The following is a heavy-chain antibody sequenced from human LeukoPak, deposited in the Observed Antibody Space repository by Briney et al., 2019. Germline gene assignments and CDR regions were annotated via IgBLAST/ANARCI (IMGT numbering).Heavy chain of an antibody. Sequence: PGGALRLSCAASGFTFSNYGMHWVRPAPGKGLEWVAIISYDGSNKYYADSVKGRFTISRDNSKNTLYLQMNSLRAEDTAVYYCAKDLRFLEWLSPFDYWGQGTLVTVSS. CDR1: GFTFSNYG. CDR2: ISYDGSNK. CDR3: AKDLRFLEWLSPFDY. J-gene: IGHJ4*02. D-gene: IGHD3-3*01. V-gene: IGHV3-30*18.